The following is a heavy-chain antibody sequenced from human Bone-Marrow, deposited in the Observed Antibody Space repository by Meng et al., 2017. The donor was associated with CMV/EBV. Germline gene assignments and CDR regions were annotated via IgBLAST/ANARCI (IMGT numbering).Heavy chain of an antibody. CDR2: INHSGST. V-gene: IGHV4-34*01. Sequence: SETLSLTCAVYGGSFSGYYWSWIRQPPGKGLEWIGEINHSGSTNYNPSLKSRVTISVDTSKSQFSLKLSSVTAADTAVYYCARVYYDSSGYYSTFDYWGQGTLVTVS. D-gene: IGHD3-22*01. J-gene: IGHJ4*02. CDR3: ARVYYDSSGYYSTFDY. CDR1: GGSFSGYY.